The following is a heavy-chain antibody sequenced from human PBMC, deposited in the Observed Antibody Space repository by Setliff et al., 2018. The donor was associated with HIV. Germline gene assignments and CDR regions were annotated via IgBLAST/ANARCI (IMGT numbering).Heavy chain of an antibody. CDR2: INPNSGGT. V-gene: IGHV1-2*06. CDR3: AATGIAVADNFYYFYMDV. CDR1: GYTFADYY. Sequence: ASVKVSCKASGYTFADYYMHWVRQAPGQGLEWMGRINPNSGGTNYAQKFQGRVTMTRDTSISTAYMELSRLRSDDTAVYYCAATGIAVADNFYYFYMDVWGKGTSVTVSS. J-gene: IGHJ6*03. D-gene: IGHD6-19*01.